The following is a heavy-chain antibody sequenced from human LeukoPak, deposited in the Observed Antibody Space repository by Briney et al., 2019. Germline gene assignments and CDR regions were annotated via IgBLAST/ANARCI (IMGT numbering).Heavy chain of an antibody. Sequence: GGSLTLSCAASGFTFRNYWMGWVRQAPGKGLEWVANTKPDGSAEYYADSVRGRFTTSRDNANNLLYLQMNRLRAEDTAVYYCARDGGLKSNFDYWGQGTLVTVSS. CDR1: GFTFRNYW. CDR3: ARDGGLKSNFDY. J-gene: IGHJ4*02. CDR2: TKPDGSAE. D-gene: IGHD2-15*01. V-gene: IGHV3-7*01.